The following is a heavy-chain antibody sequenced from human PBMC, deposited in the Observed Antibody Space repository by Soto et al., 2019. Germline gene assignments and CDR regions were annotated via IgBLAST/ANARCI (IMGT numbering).Heavy chain of an antibody. J-gene: IGHJ3*02. CDR1: GFTFSSYS. V-gene: IGHV3-21*01. CDR3: ARARYCSGGSCYVADAFDI. D-gene: IGHD2-15*01. CDR2: ISSSSRYI. Sequence: GSLRLSCAASGFTFSSYSMNWVRQAPGKGLEGVSSISSSSRYIYYADSVKGRFTISRENAKNSLYLQMNSLRAEDTAVYYCARARYCSGGSCYVADAFDISGQGTMVTVSS.